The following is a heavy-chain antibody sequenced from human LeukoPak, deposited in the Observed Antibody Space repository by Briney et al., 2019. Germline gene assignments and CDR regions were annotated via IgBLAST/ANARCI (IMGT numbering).Heavy chain of an antibody. V-gene: IGHV4-59*08. CDR2: IYSSRNT. CDR1: GGSISNYY. D-gene: IGHD2-2*02. J-gene: IGHJ4*02. Sequence: PSETLSLTCTVPGGSISNYYWTWIRQPPGKGLEWIGYIYSSRNTNYNPSLNSRITISLDTSKNQFSLMLRSLTAADTAVYYCARRYTASPGERFDYWGQGTLVTVSS. CDR3: ARRYTASPGERFDY.